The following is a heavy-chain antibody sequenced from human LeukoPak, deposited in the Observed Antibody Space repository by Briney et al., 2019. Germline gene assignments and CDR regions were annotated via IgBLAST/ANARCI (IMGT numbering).Heavy chain of an antibody. J-gene: IGHJ6*02. D-gene: IGHD3-10*01. V-gene: IGHV4-30-4*01. CDR3: ARVMVRGVMKSYYYGMDV. CDR1: GGSISSGDYY. Sequence: SETLSLTCTVSGGSISSGDYYWSWIRQPPGKGLEWIGYIYYSGSTYYNPSLKSRVTISVDTSKNQFSLKLSSVTAADTAVYYCARVMVRGVMKSYYYGMDVWGQGTTVTVSS. CDR2: IYYSGST.